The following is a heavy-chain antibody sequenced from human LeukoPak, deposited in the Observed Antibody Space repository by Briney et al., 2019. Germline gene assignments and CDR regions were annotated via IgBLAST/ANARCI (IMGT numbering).Heavy chain of an antibody. V-gene: IGHV4-31*03. D-gene: IGHD3-10*01. J-gene: IGHJ4*02. Sequence: PSETLSLTCTVSGGSISSGGYYWSWIRQHPGKGLEWIGYIYSSGSTNYNPSLKSRVTIPLDTSKNQFSLKLSSVTAADTAVYYCARRTVLLWFGEKGGVFDYWGQGTLVTVSS. CDR2: IYSSGST. CDR1: GGSISSGGYY. CDR3: ARRTVLLWFGEKGGVFDY.